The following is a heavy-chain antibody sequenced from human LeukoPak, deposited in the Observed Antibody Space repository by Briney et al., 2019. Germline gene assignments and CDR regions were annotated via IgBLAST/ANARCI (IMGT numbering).Heavy chain of an antibody. CDR2: INPSGGST. CDR1: GYTFTSYY. CDR3: ARVGGSGSYEFLFDY. V-gene: IGHV1-46*01. Sequence: ASVKVSCKASGYTFTSYYMHWVRQAPGQGLEWMGIINPSGGSTSYAQKFQGRVTMTRDMSTSTVYMELSSLRSEDTAVYFCARVGGSGSYEFLFDYWGQGTLVTVSS. D-gene: IGHD3-10*01. J-gene: IGHJ4*02.